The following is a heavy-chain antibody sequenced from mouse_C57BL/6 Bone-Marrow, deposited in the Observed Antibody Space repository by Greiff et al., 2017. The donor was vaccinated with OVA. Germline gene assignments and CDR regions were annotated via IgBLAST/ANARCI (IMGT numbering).Heavy chain of an antibody. Sequence: EVQVVESGGDLVKPGGSLKLSCAASGFTFSTYTMSWVRQTPETRLEWVATISSAGTYTYYPDSVKGRFTISRDNAKNTLYLQMSNLKSEDTAMYYCTRDRGSNWGYFDYWGQGTTLTVSS. J-gene: IGHJ2*01. D-gene: IGHD4-1*01. CDR2: ISSAGTYT. CDR1: GFTFSTYT. CDR3: TRDRGSNWGYFDY. V-gene: IGHV5-6-4*01.